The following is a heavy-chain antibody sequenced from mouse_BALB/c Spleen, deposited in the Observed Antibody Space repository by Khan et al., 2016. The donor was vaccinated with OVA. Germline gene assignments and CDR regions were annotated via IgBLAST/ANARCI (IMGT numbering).Heavy chain of an antibody. V-gene: IGHV3-2*02. D-gene: IGHD1-1*01. CDR2: ISYSGNT. Sequence: EVKLLESGPGLVKPSQSLSLTCTVTGYSITSDYAWNWIRQFPGNKLEWMGYISYSGNTKYTPSLTSRISITRDTSKNQFFLQLNSVTIEDTATYYCARVYGGDFDYWGQGTTLTVSS. CDR3: ARVYGGDFDY. CDR1: GYSITSDYA. J-gene: IGHJ2*01.